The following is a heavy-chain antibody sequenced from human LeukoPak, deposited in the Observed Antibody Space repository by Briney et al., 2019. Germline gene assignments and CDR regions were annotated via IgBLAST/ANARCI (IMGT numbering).Heavy chain of an antibody. Sequence: PGGSLRLSCAASGFTFSSYSMNWVRQAPGQGMERVSYISSSRSTIYYADSVKGRFTISRDNSKNTLYLQMNSLRAEHTAVYYCAKEDRWYCSSTSCPSPLDYWGQGTLVTVSS. D-gene: IGHD2-2*01. CDR1: GFTFSSYS. J-gene: IGHJ4*02. V-gene: IGHV3-48*01. CDR3: AKEDRWYCSSTSCPSPLDY. CDR2: ISSSRSTI.